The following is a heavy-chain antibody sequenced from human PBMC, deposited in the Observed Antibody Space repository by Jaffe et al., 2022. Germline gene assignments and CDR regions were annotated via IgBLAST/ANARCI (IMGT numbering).Heavy chain of an antibody. Sequence: QVQLQESGPGLVKPSQTLSLTCTVSGGSISSGSYYWSWIRQPAGKGLEWIGRIYTSGSTNYNPSLKSRVTISVDTSKNQFSLKLSSVTAADTAVYYCARAVLRYFDWLSPGDYFDYWGQGTLVTVSS. CDR3: ARAVLRYFDWLSPGDYFDY. V-gene: IGHV4-61*02. CDR1: GGSISSGSYY. J-gene: IGHJ4*02. CDR2: IYTSGST. D-gene: IGHD3-9*01.